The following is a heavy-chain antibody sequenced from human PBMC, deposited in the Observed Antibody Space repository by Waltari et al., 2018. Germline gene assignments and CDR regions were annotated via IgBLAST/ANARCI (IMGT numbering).Heavy chain of an antibody. D-gene: IGHD7-27*01. CDR2: IYYSGST. J-gene: IGHJ3*02. CDR1: GGSISSYY. Sequence: QVQLQESGPGLVKPSETLSLTCTVSGGSISSYYWSWIRQPPGKGLEWIGYIYYSGSTNYNPSLKSRVTISVAPSKNQFSLKLSSVTAADTAVYYCARGLEHLWGSAFDIWGQGTMVTVSS. V-gene: IGHV4-59*01. CDR3: ARGLEHLWGSAFDI.